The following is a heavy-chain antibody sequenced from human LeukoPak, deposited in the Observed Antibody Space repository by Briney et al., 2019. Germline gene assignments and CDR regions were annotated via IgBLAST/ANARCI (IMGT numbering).Heavy chain of an antibody. D-gene: IGHD3-10*01. Sequence: SETLSLTCTVSGGSISSYYWSWIRQPPGEGLEWIGYIYYSGSTNYNPSLKSRVTISVDTSKNQFSLKLSSVTAADTAVYYCARVPITMVRGSYYYYGMDVWGQGTTVTVSS. J-gene: IGHJ6*02. CDR2: IYYSGST. V-gene: IGHV4-59*08. CDR3: ARVPITMVRGSYYYYGMDV. CDR1: GGSISSYY.